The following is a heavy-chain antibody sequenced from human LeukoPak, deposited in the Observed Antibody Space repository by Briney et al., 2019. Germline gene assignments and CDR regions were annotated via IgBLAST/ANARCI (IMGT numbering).Heavy chain of an antibody. CDR2: IYSGTI. Sequence: AGGSLRLSCTVSGFTVSSNSMSWVRQAPGKGLEWVSFIYSGTIHYSDSVKGRFTISRDNAKNSLYLQMNSLRAEDTALYYCAKDIGYYYGSGSYPDYWGQGTLVTVSS. CDR3: AKDIGYYYGSGSYPDY. V-gene: IGHV3-53*05. J-gene: IGHJ4*02. CDR1: GFTVSSNS. D-gene: IGHD3-10*01.